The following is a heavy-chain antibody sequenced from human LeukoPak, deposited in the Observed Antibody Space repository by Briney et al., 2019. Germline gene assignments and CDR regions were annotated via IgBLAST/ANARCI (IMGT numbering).Heavy chain of an antibody. V-gene: IGHV5-51*01. CDR3: ARHEIAAPSDYYYMDV. J-gene: IGHJ6*03. CDR2: IYPGDSDT. Sequence: GESLKISCKGSGYSFTSYWIGWVRQMPGKGLEWMGIIYPGDSDTRYSPSFQGQVTISADKSISTAYLQWSSLKASDTAMYYCARHEIAAPSDYYYMDVWGKGTTVTVSS. D-gene: IGHD6-6*01. CDR1: GYSFTSYW.